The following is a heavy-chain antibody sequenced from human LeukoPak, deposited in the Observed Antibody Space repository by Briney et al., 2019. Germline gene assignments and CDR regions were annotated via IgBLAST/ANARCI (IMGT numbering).Heavy chain of an antibody. Sequence: GGSLRLSCAASGFTFSSYEMNWVRQAPGKGLEWVSYISSSGSTIYYADSVKGRFTISRDNAKNSLYLQMNSLRAEDTAVYYCARGIAAAGTPSWIAFDIWGQGTMVTVSS. J-gene: IGHJ3*02. CDR3: ARGIAAAGTPSWIAFDI. V-gene: IGHV3-48*03. CDR1: GFTFSSYE. D-gene: IGHD6-13*01. CDR2: ISSSGSTI.